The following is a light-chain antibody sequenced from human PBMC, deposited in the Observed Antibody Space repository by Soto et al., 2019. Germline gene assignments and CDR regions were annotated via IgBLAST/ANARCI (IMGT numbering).Light chain of an antibody. CDR1: QSISTW. CDR2: EAS. CDR3: QQYNNLPRT. V-gene: IGKV1-5*03. J-gene: IGKJ1*01. Sequence: DIPMTQYPSTLSASVGDIVTITCRASQSISTWLAWYQQKSGKAPKLLIYEASSLGSGVPSRFSGSGSGTEFTLTISSLQSEDFAVYYCQQYNNLPRTFGQGTKVDIK.